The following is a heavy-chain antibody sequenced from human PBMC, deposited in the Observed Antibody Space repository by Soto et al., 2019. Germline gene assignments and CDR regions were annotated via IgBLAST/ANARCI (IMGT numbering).Heavy chain of an antibody. D-gene: IGHD6-13*01. CDR1: GGAFSSYA. CDR3: SIAAAGTGYYYYGMDV. J-gene: IGHJ6*02. V-gene: IGHV1-69*13. CDR2: IIPIFGTA. Sequence: SVKVSCKASGGAFSSYAISWVRQAPGQGLEWMGGIIPIFGTANYAQKFQGRVTITADESTSTAYMELSSLRSEDTAVYYCSIAAAGTGYYYYGMDVWGQGTTVTVSS.